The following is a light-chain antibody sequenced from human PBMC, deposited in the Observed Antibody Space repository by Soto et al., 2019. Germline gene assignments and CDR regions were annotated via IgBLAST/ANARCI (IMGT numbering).Light chain of an antibody. J-gene: IGKJ4*01. CDR2: GAS. CDR1: RGVSANY. Sequence: ENLLTQSPGTLSLSPGEGATLSCRASRGVSANYLAWYQQKPGQAPRLLIYGASNRATGIPDRFSGSGSGTEFTLTISSLQSEDFAVYYCQQYSNWPLTFGGGTKVDIK. V-gene: IGKV3D-15*01. CDR3: QQYSNWPLT.